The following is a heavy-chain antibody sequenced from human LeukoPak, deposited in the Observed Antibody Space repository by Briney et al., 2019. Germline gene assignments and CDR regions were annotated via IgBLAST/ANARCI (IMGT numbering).Heavy chain of an antibody. D-gene: IGHD2-2*01. CDR2: IKRDGSEK. CDR1: GFTFSSYW. CDR3: ARALVVPAAIDYYYYGMDV. J-gene: IGHJ6*02. Sequence: GGSLRLSCAASGFTFSSYWMSWVRQAPGKGLEWVANIKRDGSEKYYVDSVKGRFTISRDNAKNSLYLQMNSLRAEDTAVYYCARALVVPAAIDYYYYGMDVWGQGTTVTVSS. V-gene: IGHV3-7*01.